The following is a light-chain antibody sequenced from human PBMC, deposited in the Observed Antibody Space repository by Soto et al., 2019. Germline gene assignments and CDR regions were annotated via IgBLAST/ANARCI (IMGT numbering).Light chain of an antibody. CDR2: WAS. CDR3: QQYYDSPWT. V-gene: IGKV4-1*01. CDR1: QSVLYSSNNRNY. J-gene: IGKJ1*01. Sequence: DIMMTQSPDSLSVSLGERATINWKSSQSVLYSSNNRNYLAWYQQKPRQPPKLLIYWASTRESGVPSRFSGSGSGTDFTLTISSLQAEDMAVYYCQQYYDSPWTFGQGTKVEIK.